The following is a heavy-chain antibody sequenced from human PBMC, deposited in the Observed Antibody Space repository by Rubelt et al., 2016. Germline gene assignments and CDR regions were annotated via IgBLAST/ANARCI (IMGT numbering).Heavy chain of an antibody. V-gene: IGHV4-30-2*01. D-gene: IGHD3-10*01. CDR2: IYPSWST. CDR3: SRLFGSRTPSDF. CDR1: GGSISSGGYS. J-gene: IGHJ4*02. Sequence: QLQLQESGSGLVKPSQTLSLTCAVSGGSISSGGYSWRWIRQPPGEGLEWIGYIYPSWSTYYNPSPKRRVPISGEPSKKQVSLKLSSVTAADTAVYYCSRLFGSRTPSDFWGQGTLVTVSS.